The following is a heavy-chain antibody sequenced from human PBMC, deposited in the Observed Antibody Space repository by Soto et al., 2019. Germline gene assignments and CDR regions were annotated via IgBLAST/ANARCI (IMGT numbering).Heavy chain of an antibody. Sequence: GGSLRLSCAASGFTFSSYAMTWVRQAPGKGLEWVSALSGSGGSTYYADSVEGRFTISRDNSKNTLYLQMNSLRAEDTAVYYCAKDLGDSSGYYYGYFDYWGQGTLVTVSS. J-gene: IGHJ4*02. CDR2: LSGSGGST. CDR1: GFTFSSYA. CDR3: AKDLGDSSGYYYGYFDY. D-gene: IGHD3-22*01. V-gene: IGHV3-23*01.